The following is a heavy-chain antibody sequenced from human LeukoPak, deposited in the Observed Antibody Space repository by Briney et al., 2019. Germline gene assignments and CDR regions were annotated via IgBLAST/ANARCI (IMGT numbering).Heavy chain of an antibody. Sequence: GGSLRLSCAASGFTFSTYWMTWVRQAPGKGLEWVAKIKHDGSENYYVDSVKGRFTVSRDNAKNSLYLQMNSLRAEDTAVYYCAKIPSSGWLYYFDYWGQGTLVTVSS. CDR1: GFTFSTYW. J-gene: IGHJ4*02. CDR3: AKIPSSGWLYYFDY. CDR2: IKHDGSEN. V-gene: IGHV3-7*03. D-gene: IGHD6-19*01.